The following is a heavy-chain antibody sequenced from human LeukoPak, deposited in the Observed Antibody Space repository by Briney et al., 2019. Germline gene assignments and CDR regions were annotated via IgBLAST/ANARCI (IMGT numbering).Heavy chain of an antibody. CDR1: GFTFSSYA. D-gene: IGHD3-22*01. CDR3: AKHRFESGGYHSTD. V-gene: IGHV3-30*04. CDR2: ISYDGSNK. Sequence: GGSLRLSCAASGFTFSSYAMHWVRQAPGKGLEWVAVISYDGSNKYYADSVKGRFTISRDNSKNTLYLQMNSLRAEDTAVYYCAKHRFESGGYHSTDWGQGTLVTVSP. J-gene: IGHJ4*02.